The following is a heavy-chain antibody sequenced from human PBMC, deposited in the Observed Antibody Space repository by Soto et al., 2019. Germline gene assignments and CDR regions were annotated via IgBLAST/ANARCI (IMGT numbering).Heavy chain of an antibody. Sequence: PGGSLRLSCAASGFTFSSYAMHWVRQAPGKGLEWVAVISYDGSNKYYADSVKGRFTISRDNSKNTLYLQMNSLRAEDTAVYYCARDYPDPPPNYXSSGPYPFVWYYYGMDVWGQGTTVTVSS. D-gene: IGHD3-22*01. CDR2: ISYDGSNK. J-gene: IGHJ6*02. V-gene: IGHV3-30-3*01. CDR1: GFTFSSYA. CDR3: ARDYPDPPPNYXSSGPYPFVWYYYGMDV.